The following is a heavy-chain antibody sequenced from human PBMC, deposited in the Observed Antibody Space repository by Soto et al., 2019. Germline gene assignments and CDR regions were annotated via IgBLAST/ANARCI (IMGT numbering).Heavy chain of an antibody. CDR3: ANWGKSGSDF. D-gene: IGHD1-26*01. Sequence: PGGSLRLSCAASGFTFSSYAMHWVRQAPGKGLEWVAVISYDGSNKYYADSVKGRFTISRDNSKNTLYLQMDSLRAEDTAVYYCANWGKSGSDFWGQGTLVTSPQ. CDR1: GFTFSSYA. CDR2: ISYDGSNK. V-gene: IGHV3-30-3*01. J-gene: IGHJ4*02.